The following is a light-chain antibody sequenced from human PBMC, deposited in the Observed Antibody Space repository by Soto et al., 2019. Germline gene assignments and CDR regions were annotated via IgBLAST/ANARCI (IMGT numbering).Light chain of an antibody. V-gene: IGKV1-39*01. CDR2: AAS. J-gene: IGKJ1*01. CDR3: QQSFRYRR. CDR1: QSVSGY. Sequence: DIQLTQSPSSLSASVGDRVTITCRANQSVSGYLNWYQHKPGQAPQLLIYAASSLQSGVPSRFRGSGFGTEFTFAVSSLQPEDFATFYWQQSFRYRRFGKGTKVDI.